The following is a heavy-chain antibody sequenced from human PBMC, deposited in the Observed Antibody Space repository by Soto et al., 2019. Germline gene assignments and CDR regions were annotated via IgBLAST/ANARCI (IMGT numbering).Heavy chain of an antibody. CDR2: IHYNGNT. CDR3: ARQKAPRSVDY. V-gene: IGHV4-39*01. Sequence: ETLSLTCTVSGDSISRSDYYWDWIRQPPGKGLEWIGNIHYNGNTHYNPSLRSRVTMSVYTSNNHFSLKLSSVTAADTAMYYCARQKAPRSVDYRGEGLLVTVSS. J-gene: IGHJ4*02. CDR1: GDSISRSDYY.